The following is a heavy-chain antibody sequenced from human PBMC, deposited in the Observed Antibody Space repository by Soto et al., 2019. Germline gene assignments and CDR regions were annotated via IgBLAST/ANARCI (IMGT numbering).Heavy chain of an antibody. V-gene: IGHV1-69*06. CDR2: IIPIFGTA. J-gene: IGHJ3*02. CDR1: GGTFSSYA. Sequence: SVKVSCKASGGTFSSYAISWVRQAPGQGLEWMGGIIPIFGTANYAQKFQGRVTITADKSTSTAYMELSSLRSEDTAVYYCATSSHQTVRAFDIWGQGTMVTGSS. CDR3: ATSSHQTVRAFDI. D-gene: IGHD3-10*02.